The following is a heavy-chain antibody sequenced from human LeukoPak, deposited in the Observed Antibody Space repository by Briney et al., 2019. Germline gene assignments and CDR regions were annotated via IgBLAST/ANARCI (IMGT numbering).Heavy chain of an antibody. CDR1: GGSISSSSYY. D-gene: IGHD5-18*01. CDR2: IYYSGST. V-gene: IGHV4-39*01. J-gene: IGHJ4*02. CDR3: ASDGSGYSYGDSHFDY. Sequence: PSETLSLTCTGAGGSISSSSYYWGWIRQPPGKGLEWIGSIYYSGSTYYNPSLKSRVTISVDTSKNQFSLKLSSVTAADTAVYYCASDGSGYSYGDSHFDYWGQGTLVTVSS.